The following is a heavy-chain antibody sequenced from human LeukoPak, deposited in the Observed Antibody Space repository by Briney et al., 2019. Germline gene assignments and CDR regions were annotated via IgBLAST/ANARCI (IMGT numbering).Heavy chain of an antibody. D-gene: IGHD6-19*01. Sequence: WXANIKQDGSEKYYVDSVKGRFTISRDNAKNSLFLQMNSLGAEDTAVYYCAVYSSGWYNTFDIWGQGTMVTVSS. J-gene: IGHJ3*02. CDR2: IKQDGSEK. V-gene: IGHV3-7*01. CDR3: AVYSSGWYNTFDI.